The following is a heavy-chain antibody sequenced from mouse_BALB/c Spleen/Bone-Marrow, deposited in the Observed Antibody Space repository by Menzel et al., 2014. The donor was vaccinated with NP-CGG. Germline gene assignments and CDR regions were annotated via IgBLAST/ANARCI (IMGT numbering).Heavy chain of an antibody. D-gene: IGHD3-2*02. CDR2: ILPGSGSS. CDR1: GYTFSNYW. Sequence: VKLQESGAELMKPGASVKISCKATGYTFSNYWIEWVKQRPGHGLEWIGEILPGSGSSQYNEKFKGKATFTADTSSNTAYMQLSSLTSEDSAVYYCARGIRNYFDYWGQGTTLTVSS. CDR3: ARGIRNYFDY. V-gene: IGHV1-9*01. J-gene: IGHJ2*01.